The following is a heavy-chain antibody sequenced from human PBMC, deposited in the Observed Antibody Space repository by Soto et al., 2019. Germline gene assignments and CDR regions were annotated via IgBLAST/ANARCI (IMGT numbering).Heavy chain of an antibody. CDR1: GFTFGDYA. CDR3: ARERGIAAAGTDY. V-gene: IGHV3-74*01. Sequence: GGSLRLSCTASGFTFGDYAMSWFRQAPGKGLEWVSRINSDGSSTSYADSVKGRFTISRDNAKNTLYLQMNSLRAEDTAVYYCARERGIAAAGTDYWGQGTLVTVSS. J-gene: IGHJ4*02. CDR2: INSDGSST. D-gene: IGHD6-13*01.